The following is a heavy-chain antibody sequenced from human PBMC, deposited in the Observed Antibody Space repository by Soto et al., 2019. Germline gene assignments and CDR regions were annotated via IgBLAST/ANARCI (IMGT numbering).Heavy chain of an antibody. CDR1: GYTFTGNY. CDR3: ARDWDSSSHFDL. CDR2: INPNSGGT. J-gene: IGHJ3*01. V-gene: IGHV1-2*02. Sequence: QVQLVQSGAEVKKPGASVKVSCKASGYTFTGNYMHWVRQAPGQGLEWMGWINPNSGGTNYAQKFQGRVTVTRDTSISPAYMELSRLRSDDPAVYYCARDWDSSSHFDLWGQGTMVTVSS. D-gene: IGHD6-6*01.